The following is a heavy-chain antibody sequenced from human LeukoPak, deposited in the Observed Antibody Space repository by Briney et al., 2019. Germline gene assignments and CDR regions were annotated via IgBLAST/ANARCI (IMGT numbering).Heavy chain of an antibody. CDR1: GFTVSSSY. CDR3: ARVFIASFDY. Sequence: RGSLRLSCAASGFTVSSSYMSWVRQAPGKGLEWVSVIYSGRSTYYADSVKGRFTISRDNSKNTLYLQMNSLRAEDTAVYYCARVFIASFDYWGQGTLVTVSS. J-gene: IGHJ4*02. D-gene: IGHD6-13*01. CDR2: IYSGRST. V-gene: IGHV3-66*01.